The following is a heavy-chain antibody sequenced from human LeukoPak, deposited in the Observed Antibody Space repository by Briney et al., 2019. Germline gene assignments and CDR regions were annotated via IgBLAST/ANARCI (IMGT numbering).Heavy chain of an antibody. CDR3: AHISDVVPAAYDAFDI. J-gene: IGHJ3*02. D-gene: IGHD2-2*01. CDR1: GFSLPTGGGG. V-gene: IGHV2-5*02. Sequence: SGPTLVNPTQTLTLTCTFSGFSLPTGGGGVGWIRQPPGKALEWLPLIRWDDDNLYSPSLKSRLTITKDTSKNQVVLTMTNMDPVDTATYYCAHISDVVPAAYDAFDIWGQGTMVTVSS. CDR2: IRWDDDN.